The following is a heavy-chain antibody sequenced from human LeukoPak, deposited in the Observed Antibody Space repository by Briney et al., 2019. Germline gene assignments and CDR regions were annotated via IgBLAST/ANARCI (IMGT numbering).Heavy chain of an antibody. CDR3: ARGLWFGELLGGYYYYMDV. Sequence: SQTLSLTCAISGDSVSSNSAAWNWIRQSPSRGLEWLGRTYYRSKWFNYYAVAVRGRITINPDTSKNQFSLQLNSVTPEDTAVYYCARGLWFGELLGGYYYYMDVWGKGTTVTVSS. V-gene: IGHV6-1*01. CDR1: GDSVSSNSAA. D-gene: IGHD3-10*01. J-gene: IGHJ6*03. CDR2: TYYRSKWFN.